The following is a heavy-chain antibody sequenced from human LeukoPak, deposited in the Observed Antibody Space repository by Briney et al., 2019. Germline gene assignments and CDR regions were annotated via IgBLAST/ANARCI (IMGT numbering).Heavy chain of an antibody. Sequence: GESLKISCKGSGYSFTSYWIGWVRQMPGKGLEWIGIIYPGDSDTRYSPSFQGQVTISADKSISTAYLQWSSLKASDTAMYYCARPNCTNGVCYLYFGYWGQGTLVTVSS. CDR2: IYPGDSDT. D-gene: IGHD2-8*01. CDR1: GYSFTSYW. J-gene: IGHJ4*02. V-gene: IGHV5-51*01. CDR3: ARPNCTNGVCYLYFGY.